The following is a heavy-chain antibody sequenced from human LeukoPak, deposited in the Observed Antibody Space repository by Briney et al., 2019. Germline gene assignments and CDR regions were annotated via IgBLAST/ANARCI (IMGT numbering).Heavy chain of an antibody. CDR1: GGSISSYY. D-gene: IGHD5-24*01. Sequence: SETLSLTCTVSGGSISSYYWSWIRQPPGKGLEWIGYIYYSGGTNYNPSLKSRVTISVDTSKNQFSLKLSSVTAADTAVYYCARGSRDGYNLRELDYWGQGTLVTVSS. J-gene: IGHJ4*02. V-gene: IGHV4-59*01. CDR2: IYYSGGT. CDR3: ARGSRDGYNLRELDY.